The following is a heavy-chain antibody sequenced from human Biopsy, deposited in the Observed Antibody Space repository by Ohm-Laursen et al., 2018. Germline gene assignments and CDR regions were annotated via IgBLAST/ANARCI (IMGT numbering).Heavy chain of an antibody. J-gene: IGHJ4*02. Sequence: SLRLSCTASGFDFSDYSMSWVRQAPGKGLVWVSRINSDGSSTNYADAVKGRSTISRDNAKNTVFLQMNSLRAKDTAVYYCTRAEAGSGSLLYFDYWGQGTLVTVSS. V-gene: IGHV3-74*01. CDR2: INSDGSST. CDR3: TRAEAGSGSLLYFDY. D-gene: IGHD3-10*01. CDR1: GFDFSDYS.